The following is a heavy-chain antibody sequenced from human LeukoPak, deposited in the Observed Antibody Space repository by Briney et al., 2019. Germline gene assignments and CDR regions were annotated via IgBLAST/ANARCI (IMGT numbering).Heavy chain of an antibody. CDR2: ITSSSNYI. CDR1: GFTFSSYN. V-gene: IGHV3-21*01. CDR3: ARECYGDYGVDY. J-gene: IGHJ4*02. Sequence: PGGSLRLSCAASGFTFSSYNMNWVRQAPGKGLEWVSSITSSSNYIYYADSVKGRFTISRDNAKNSLYLQMNSLRAEDTAVYYCARECYGDYGVDYWGQGTLVTVSS. D-gene: IGHD4-17*01.